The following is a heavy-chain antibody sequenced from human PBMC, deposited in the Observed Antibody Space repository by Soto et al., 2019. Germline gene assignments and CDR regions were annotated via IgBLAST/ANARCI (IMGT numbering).Heavy chain of an antibody. CDR2: IYYSGST. CDR3: ARRPRLYSSSSYWGYYYGMDV. CDR1: GGSISSSSYY. D-gene: IGHD6-6*01. Sequence: QLQLQESGPGLVKPSETLSLTCTVSGGSISSSSYYWGWIRQPPGKGLEWIGSIYYSGSTYYNPSLKSRVTISVDTSKNQFSLKLSSVTAADTAVYYCARRPRLYSSSSYWGYYYGMDVWGQGTTVTVSS. J-gene: IGHJ6*02. V-gene: IGHV4-39*01.